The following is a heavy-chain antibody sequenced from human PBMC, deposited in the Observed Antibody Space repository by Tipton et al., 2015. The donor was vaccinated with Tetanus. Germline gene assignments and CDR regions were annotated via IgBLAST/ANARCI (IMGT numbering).Heavy chain of an antibody. CDR1: GVTVSGNY. CDR3: AKSVGSTGLYGMDV. CDR2: IYSGDSRT. D-gene: IGHD1-26*01. V-gene: IGHV3-23*03. J-gene: IGHJ6*02. Sequence: SLRLSCAASGVTVSGNYMSWVRQAPGRGLEWVSVIYSGDSRTYYADSVKGRFTISRDNSKNTLYLQMNSLRADDTAVYYCAKSVGSTGLYGMDVWGQGTTVTVSS.